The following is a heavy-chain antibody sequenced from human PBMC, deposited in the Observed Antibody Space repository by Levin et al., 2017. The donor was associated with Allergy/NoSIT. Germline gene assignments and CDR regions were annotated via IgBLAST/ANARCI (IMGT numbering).Heavy chain of an antibody. CDR1: GFIVSDSY. J-gene: IGHJ4*02. D-gene: IGHD3-10*01. V-gene: IGHV3-11*05. CDR2: ISRGNSYT. CDR3: ARGRVPNDY. Sequence: LSLTCAASGFIVSDSYMSWIPQAPGKGLEWVSYISRGNSYTNYLDSVKGRFTISRDNAKNSLYLQMNSLRAEDTAIYYCARGRVPNDYWGQGTLVTVSS.